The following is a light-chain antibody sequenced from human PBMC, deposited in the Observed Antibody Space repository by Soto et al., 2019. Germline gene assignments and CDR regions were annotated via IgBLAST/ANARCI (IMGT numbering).Light chain of an antibody. CDR3: SSYTSSSTLLYV. Sequence: QSALTQPASVSGSPGQSITISCTGTSSDGGGYNYVSWYQQHPGKAPKLMIYDVSNRPSGVSNRFSGSKSGNTASLTISGLQAEDEADYYCSSYTSSSTLLYVFGTGTKLTV. V-gene: IGLV2-14*01. CDR1: SSDGGGYNY. J-gene: IGLJ1*01. CDR2: DVS.